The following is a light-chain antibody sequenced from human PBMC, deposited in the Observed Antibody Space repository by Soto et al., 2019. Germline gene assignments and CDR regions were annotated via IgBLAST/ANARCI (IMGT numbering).Light chain of an antibody. CDR3: EQCGGSPLFS. V-gene: IGKV3-20*01. CDR2: TTS. J-gene: IGKJ3*01. Sequence: EIVLKQSPATLSLSPGERATLSCTASQSVTSSCLAWYQRKPGQAPRRLIHTTSTRANDIPDRFSGGGSGTDFTLTISRLQPEDFAVYYCEQCGGSPLFSFGPGTRVDI. CDR1: QSVTSSC.